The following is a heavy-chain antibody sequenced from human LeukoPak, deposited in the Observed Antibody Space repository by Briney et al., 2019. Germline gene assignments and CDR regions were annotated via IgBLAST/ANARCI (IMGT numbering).Heavy chain of an antibody. D-gene: IGHD1-26*01. J-gene: IGHJ4*02. CDR3: ARDGRIGRIRYFDY. CDR1: GGSISNKY. V-gene: IGHV4-59*01. CDR2: IYYSGNT. Sequence: TSETLSLTCTVSGGSISNKYWSWIRQPPGKGLEWIGYIYYSGNTNYNPSLKSRVTILVDTSKNQVSLKLSSVTAADTAVYFCARDGRIGRIRYFDYWGQGTLVTVSS.